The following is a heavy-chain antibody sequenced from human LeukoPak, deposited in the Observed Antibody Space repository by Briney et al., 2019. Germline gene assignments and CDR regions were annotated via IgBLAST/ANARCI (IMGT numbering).Heavy chain of an antibody. CDR1: GYTLTELS. D-gene: IGHD3-9*01. CDR2: FDPEDAET. CDR3: AIEGSKSRYFDWLQT. J-gene: IGHJ5*02. Sequence: ASVKVSCKVSGYTLTELSMHWVRQGPGKGPEWMGGFDPEDAETIYAQKFQGRVTLTEDTSTDTAYMELSSLRSEDTAVYYCAIEGSKSRYFDWLQTWGQGTLVTVSS. V-gene: IGHV1-24*01.